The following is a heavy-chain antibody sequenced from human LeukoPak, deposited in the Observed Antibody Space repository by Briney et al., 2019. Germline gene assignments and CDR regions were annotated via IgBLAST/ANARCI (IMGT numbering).Heavy chain of an antibody. Sequence: SVKVSCKASGGTFSSYAISWVRQAPGQGLEWMGGIIPIFGTVNYAQKFQGRVTITADESTSTAYMELCSLRSQDTAVYYCARIFGSSSSFDYWGQGTLVAVSS. CDR2: IIPIFGTV. CDR3: ARIFGSSSSFDY. CDR1: GGTFSSYA. D-gene: IGHD6-6*01. V-gene: IGHV1-69*13. J-gene: IGHJ4*02.